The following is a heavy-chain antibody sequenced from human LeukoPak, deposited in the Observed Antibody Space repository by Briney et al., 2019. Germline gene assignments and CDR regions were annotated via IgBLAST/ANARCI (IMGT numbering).Heavy chain of an antibody. J-gene: IGHJ6*02. D-gene: IGHD6-6*01. CDR3: ARDRPLYGMDV. CDR1: GGSISTYY. Sequence: SETLSLTCTVSGGSISTYYWSWIRQPPGKGLEWIGDIDYSGSTNYNPSLRSRVTISEDTSKNQFSLKLTSVIAADTAVYYCARDRPLYGMDVWGQGTTVTVSS. V-gene: IGHV4-59*01. CDR2: IDYSGST.